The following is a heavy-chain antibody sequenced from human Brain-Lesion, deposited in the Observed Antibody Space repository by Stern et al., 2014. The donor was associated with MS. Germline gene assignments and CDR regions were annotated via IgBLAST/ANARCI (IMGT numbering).Heavy chain of an antibody. CDR3: AKSPATPSGYDRFDY. CDR1: GYLFDDYW. V-gene: IGHV5-51*03. Sequence: EDQLVESGAEVKKPGESLKISCEASGYLFDDYWIGWVRQMSGRGLELVAIIFPRDSNTRHSPPSKAQVPISPENSTSPAYLQGSSLKASDPAMYYGAKSPATPSGYDRFDYWGQGALVTVSS. J-gene: IGHJ4*02. D-gene: IGHD5-12*01. CDR2: IFPRDSNT.